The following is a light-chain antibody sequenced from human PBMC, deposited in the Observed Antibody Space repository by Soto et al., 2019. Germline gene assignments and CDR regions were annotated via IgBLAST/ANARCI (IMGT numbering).Light chain of an antibody. Sequence: QAVVTQEPSFSVSPGGTVTLTCGLSSGSVSTSYYPSWYQQTPGQAPRTLIYSTNTRSSGGPDRFSGSILGNKAALTITGAQADEESDDYWVLYMGSGNWVVGGGTKLTVL. CDR2: STN. CDR3: VLYMGSGNWV. CDR1: SGSVSTSYY. V-gene: IGLV8-61*01. J-gene: IGLJ3*02.